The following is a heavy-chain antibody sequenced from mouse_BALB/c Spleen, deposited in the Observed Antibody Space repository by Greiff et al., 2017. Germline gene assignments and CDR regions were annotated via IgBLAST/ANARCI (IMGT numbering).Heavy chain of an antibody. CDR1: GFTFSSFG. D-gene: IGHD2-1*01. V-gene: IGHV5-17*02. J-gene: IGHJ4*01. Sequence: EVQRVESGGGLVQPGGSRKLSCAASGFTFSSFGMHWVRQAPEKGLEWVAYISSGSSTIYYADTVKGRFTISRDNPKNTLFLQLTSLRSEDTAMYYCARQGSYYGNYGAMDYWGQGTSVTVSS. CDR2: ISSGSSTI. CDR3: ARQGSYYGNYGAMDY.